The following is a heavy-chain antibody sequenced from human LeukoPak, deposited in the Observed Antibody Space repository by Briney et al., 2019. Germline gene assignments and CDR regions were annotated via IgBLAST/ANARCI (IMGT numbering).Heavy chain of an antibody. D-gene: IGHD1-26*01. CDR1: DGSINSYY. Sequence: SETLSLTCSVSDGSINSYYWNWIRRPPGKGLEWIGYIYYNGNANYSPSLKSRVTMSVDTSKNLFSLKVSSVTAADTAVYYCARGRSNYYGMDVWGQGTTVTVSS. V-gene: IGHV4-59*01. CDR3: ARGRSNYYGMDV. J-gene: IGHJ6*02. CDR2: IYYNGNA.